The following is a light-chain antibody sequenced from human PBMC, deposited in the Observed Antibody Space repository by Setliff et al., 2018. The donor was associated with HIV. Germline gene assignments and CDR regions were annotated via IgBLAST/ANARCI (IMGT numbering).Light chain of an antibody. Sequence: QSALAQPASVSGSPGQSITISCSGTTTDVGDYNYVSWYQQHPGKAPKLMIFDVRNRPSGISTRFSGSKSGNTASLTISGLQADDEADYYCCSYAGSSIFYVFGSGTKV. CDR1: TTDVGDYNY. J-gene: IGLJ1*01. V-gene: IGLV2-14*03. CDR3: CSYAGSSIFYV. CDR2: DVR.